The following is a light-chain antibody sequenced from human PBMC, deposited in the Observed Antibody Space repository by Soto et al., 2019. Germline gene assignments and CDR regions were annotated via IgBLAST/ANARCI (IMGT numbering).Light chain of an antibody. CDR1: QGIKFD. Sequence: AIQMPQSPSSLSASIGDRVTITCRASQGIKFDLAWYQQKPGKAPNLPIYAASNLQSGVPSRFSGSGSGTDFTLTISSLLPEDFATYYCLQDYNYPATFGGGTKVEIK. J-gene: IGKJ4*01. CDR2: AAS. CDR3: LQDYNYPAT. V-gene: IGKV1-6*01.